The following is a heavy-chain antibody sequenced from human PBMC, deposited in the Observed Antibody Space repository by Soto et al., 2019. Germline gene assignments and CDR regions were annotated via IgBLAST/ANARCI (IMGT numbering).Heavy chain of an antibody. CDR1: GAPVSSGTYY. D-gene: IGHD5-18*01. V-gene: IGHV4-61*03. CDR2: IYYTGST. J-gene: IGHJ5*02. CDR3: ARGAGFSYASTWFDI. Sequence: SETLSLTCTGFGAPVSSGTYYWSWIRQAPGKGLEWVGHIYYTGSTNYNPSLNNRVTISVDTSKNHFSLQLTSVTAADTAVYYCARGAGFSYASTWFDIWGQGTLVTVSS.